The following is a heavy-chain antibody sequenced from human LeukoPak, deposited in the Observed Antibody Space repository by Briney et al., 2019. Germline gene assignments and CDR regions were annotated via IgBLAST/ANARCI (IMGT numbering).Heavy chain of an antibody. CDR1: GFTFSCYW. CDR3: ARATVTTFPQDY. D-gene: IGHD4-17*01. J-gene: IGHJ4*02. Sequence: QPGGSLRLSCAASGFTFSCYWMHWVRQAPGKGLVWVSRINSDGNSTNYADSVKGRFTISRDNAKNTLYLQMNSLRAEDTAVYYCARATVTTFPQDYWGQGTLVTASS. V-gene: IGHV3-74*01. CDR2: INSDGNST.